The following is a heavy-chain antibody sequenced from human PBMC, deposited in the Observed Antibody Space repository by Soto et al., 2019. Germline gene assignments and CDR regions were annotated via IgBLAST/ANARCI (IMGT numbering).Heavy chain of an antibody. J-gene: IGHJ4*02. Sequence: PSETLSLTCTVSGGSITSGDYFWSWIRQPPGKGLEWIGYIYYSGSTYYDPSLKSRVTISVDTSKNQFSLKLSSVTAADTALSYCARGPTYQTYKDNRSAHQFDYWGQGTLVTVSS. CDR2: IYYSGST. D-gene: IGHD2-15*01. V-gene: IGHV4-30-4*01. CDR3: ARGPTYQTYKDNRSAHQFDY. CDR1: GGSITSGDYF.